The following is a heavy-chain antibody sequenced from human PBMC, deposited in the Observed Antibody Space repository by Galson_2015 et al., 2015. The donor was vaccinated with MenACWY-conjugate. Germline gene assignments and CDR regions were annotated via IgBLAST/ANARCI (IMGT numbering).Heavy chain of an antibody. CDR3: AREDPNWKFDL. CDR1: GFTFSSYN. CDR2: ISSYSTYI. J-gene: IGHJ5*02. V-gene: IGHV3-21*01. D-gene: IGHD1-20*01. Sequence: SLRLSCAASGFTFSSYNVHWVRQAPGKGLQWVSSISSYSTYIYYEDSLKGRFTISRDNANNSLYLELNTLRAEDTAVYFCAREDPNWKFDLRGQGTLVTVSS.